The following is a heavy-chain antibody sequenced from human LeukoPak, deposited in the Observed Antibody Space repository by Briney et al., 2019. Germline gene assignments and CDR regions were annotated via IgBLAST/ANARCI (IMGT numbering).Heavy chain of an antibody. Sequence: GGSLRLSCAASGFTFSSYSMNWVRQAPGKGLEWVSYISSSSSTIYYADSVKGRFTISRDNAKNSLYLQMNSLRAEDTAVYYCARVTPLGGLDIWGQGTMVTVSS. J-gene: IGHJ3*02. CDR2: ISSSSSTI. V-gene: IGHV3-48*01. CDR1: GFTFSSYS. CDR3: ARVTPLGGLDI. D-gene: IGHD4-23*01.